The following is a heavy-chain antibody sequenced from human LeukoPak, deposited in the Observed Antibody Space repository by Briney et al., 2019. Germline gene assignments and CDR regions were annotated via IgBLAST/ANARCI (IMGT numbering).Heavy chain of an antibody. V-gene: IGHV1-69*13. D-gene: IGHD6-13*01. CDR2: IIPIFGTA. CDR3: ARDPIAAAGISWFDP. J-gene: IGHJ5*02. Sequence: ASVKVSYKASGGTFSSYAISWVRQAPGQGLEWMGGIIPIFGTANYAQKFQGRVTITADESTSTAYMELSSLRSEDTAVYYCARDPIAAAGISWFDPWGQGTLVTVSS. CDR1: GGTFSSYA.